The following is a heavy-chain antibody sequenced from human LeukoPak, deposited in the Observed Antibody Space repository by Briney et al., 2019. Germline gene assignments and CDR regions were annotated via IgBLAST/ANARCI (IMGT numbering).Heavy chain of an antibody. CDR2: IYYSGST. J-gene: IGHJ3*02. CDR3: ARVGYDSSGPYDAFDI. D-gene: IGHD3-22*01. Sequence: SETLSLTCAVYGGSISSYYWSWIRQPPGKGLEWIGYIYYSGSTNYNPSLKSRVTISVDTSKNQFSLKLSSVTAADTAVYYCARVGYDSSGPYDAFDIWGQGTMVTVSS. V-gene: IGHV4-59*01. CDR1: GGSISSYY.